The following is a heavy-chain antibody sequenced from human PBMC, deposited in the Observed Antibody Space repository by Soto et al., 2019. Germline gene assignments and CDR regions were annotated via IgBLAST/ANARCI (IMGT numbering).Heavy chain of an antibody. J-gene: IGHJ6*02. Sequence: QPGGSLRLSCAASGFTFSSYAMHWVRQAPGKGLEWVAVISYDGSNKYYADSVKGRFTISRDNSKNTLYLQMNSLRAEDTAVYYCARDSLLWFGESDYYYYGMDVWGQGTTVTVSS. CDR1: GFTFSSYA. D-gene: IGHD3-10*01. CDR3: ARDSLLWFGESDYYYYGMDV. V-gene: IGHV3-30-3*01. CDR2: ISYDGSNK.